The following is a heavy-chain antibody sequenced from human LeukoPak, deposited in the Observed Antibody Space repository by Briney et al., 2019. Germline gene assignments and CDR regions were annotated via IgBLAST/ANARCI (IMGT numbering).Heavy chain of an antibody. CDR1: GFTVSSNY. Sequence: PGGSLRLSYAASGFTVSSNYMNWVRQAPGKGLVWVSLINTDGSSTSYADSVKGRFTISRDNAKNTLYLQMNSLRAEDTAVYYCARGLGDAFDISGQGTMVTVSS. V-gene: IGHV3-74*01. J-gene: IGHJ3*02. D-gene: IGHD7-27*01. CDR2: INTDGSST. CDR3: ARGLGDAFDI.